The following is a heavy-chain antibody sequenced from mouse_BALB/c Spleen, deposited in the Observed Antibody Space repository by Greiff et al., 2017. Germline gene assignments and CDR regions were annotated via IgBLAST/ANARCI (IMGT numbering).Heavy chain of an antibody. Sequence: EVMLVESGGGLVKPGGSLKLSCAASGFTFSDYYMYWVRQTPEKRLEWVATISDGGSYTYYPDSVKGRFTISRDNAKNNLYLQMSSLRSEDTAMYYCAREGLRRYFDVWGAGTTVTVSS. V-gene: IGHV5-4*02. CDR1: GFTFSDYY. CDR2: ISDGGSYT. J-gene: IGHJ1*01. CDR3: AREGLRRYFDV. D-gene: IGHD2-2*01.